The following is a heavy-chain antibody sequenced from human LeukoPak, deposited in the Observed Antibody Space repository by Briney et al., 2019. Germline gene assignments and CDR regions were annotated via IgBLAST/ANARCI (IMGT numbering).Heavy chain of an antibody. V-gene: IGHV3-23*01. CDR2: ISGSGGST. D-gene: IGHD3-22*01. CDR3: AKAPDYDSSGPGRFDY. CDR1: GFTFSSYA. Sequence: PGGSLRLSCAASGFTFSSYAMSWVRQAPGKGLEWVSAISGSGGSTYYADSVKGRFTTSRDNSKNTLYLQMNSLRAEDTAVYYCAKAPDYDSSGPGRFDYWGQGTLVTVSS. J-gene: IGHJ4*02.